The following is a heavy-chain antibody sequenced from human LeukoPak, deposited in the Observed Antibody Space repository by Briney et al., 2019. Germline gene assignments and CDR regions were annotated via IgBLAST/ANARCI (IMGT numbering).Heavy chain of an antibody. CDR2: INAGNGNT. CDR1: GYTFTSYA. D-gene: IGHD6-19*01. Sequence: ASVKVSCKASGYTFTSYAMHWVRQAPGQRLEWMGWINAGNGNTKYSQKFQGRVTITRDTSASTAYMELRSLRSDDTAVYYCARGGSGWYGYFDYWGQGTLVTVSS. V-gene: IGHV1-3*01. J-gene: IGHJ4*02. CDR3: ARGGSGWYGYFDY.